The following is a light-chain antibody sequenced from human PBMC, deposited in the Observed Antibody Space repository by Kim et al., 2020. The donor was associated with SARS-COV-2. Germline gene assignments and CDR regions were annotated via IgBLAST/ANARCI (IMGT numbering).Light chain of an antibody. V-gene: IGKV3-20*01. Sequence: EIVLTQPPGTLSLSPGERATLSCRTSETISSDYVAWYRHKPGQAPRLLIYGASTRATGIPERFSGNGSGTDFTLTISRLEPEDFAVYYCQQYDPSFPYTFGQGTKLEI. CDR1: ETISSDY. CDR2: GAS. J-gene: IGKJ2*01. CDR3: QQYDPSFPYT.